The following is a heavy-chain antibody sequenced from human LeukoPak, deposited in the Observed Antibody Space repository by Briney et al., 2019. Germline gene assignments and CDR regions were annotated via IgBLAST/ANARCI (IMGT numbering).Heavy chain of an antibody. D-gene: IGHD2-2*01. J-gene: IGHJ4*02. Sequence: ASVKVSCKASGYTFTTHGITWVRQAPGQGLEWMGWISAKNGNTNYAQKFQGRVTITADESTSTAYMELSSLRSEDTAVYYCARPAATYSAAFDYWGQGTLVTVSS. V-gene: IGHV1-18*04. CDR1: GYTFTTHG. CDR3: ARPAATYSAAFDY. CDR2: ISAKNGNT.